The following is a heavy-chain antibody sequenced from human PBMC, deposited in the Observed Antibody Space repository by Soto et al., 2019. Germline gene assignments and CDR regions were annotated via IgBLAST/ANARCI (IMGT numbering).Heavy chain of an antibody. V-gene: IGHV1-58*01. D-gene: IGHD6-13*01. J-gene: IGHJ3*02. CDR3: AAASRGIAAAGTVAFDI. Sequence: SVKVSCKASGFTFTSSAVQWVRQARGQRLEWIGWIVVGSGNTNYAQKFQERVTITRDMSTSTAYMELSSLRSEDTAVYYCAAASRGIAAAGTVAFDIWGQGTMVTVSS. CDR1: GFTFTSSA. CDR2: IVVGSGNT.